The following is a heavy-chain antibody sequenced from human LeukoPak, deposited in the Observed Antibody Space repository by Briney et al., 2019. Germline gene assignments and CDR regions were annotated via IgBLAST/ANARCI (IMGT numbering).Heavy chain of an antibody. CDR1: GASISSYF. V-gene: IGHV4-59*08. Sequence: SETLSLTCTVSGASISSYFWTWIRQSPGKGLEWIGYIYYSGSTNYNPSLKSRVTISVDTSKNQFPLELNSVTAADTAVYYCARYDYVSGYPRSCLDPWGQGTLVTVSS. CDR3: ARYDYVSGYPRSCLDP. J-gene: IGHJ5*02. D-gene: IGHD3-10*01. CDR2: IYYSGST.